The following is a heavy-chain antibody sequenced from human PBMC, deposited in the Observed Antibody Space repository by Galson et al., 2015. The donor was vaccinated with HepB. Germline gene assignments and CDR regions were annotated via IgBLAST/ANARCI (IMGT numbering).Heavy chain of an antibody. Sequence: SETLSLTCTVSGGSISSYYWSWIRQPPGKGLEWIGYIYYSGSTNYNPSLKSRVTISVDTSKNQFSLKLSSVTAADTAVYYCARDTGYDFWSGAQNWYFDLWGRGTLVTVSS. V-gene: IGHV4-59*01. CDR3: ARDTGYDFWSGAQNWYFDL. CDR2: IYYSGST. D-gene: IGHD3-3*01. J-gene: IGHJ2*01. CDR1: GGSISSYY.